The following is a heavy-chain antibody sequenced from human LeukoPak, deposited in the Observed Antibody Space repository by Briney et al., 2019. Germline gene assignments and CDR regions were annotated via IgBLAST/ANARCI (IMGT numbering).Heavy chain of an antibody. V-gene: IGHV4-39*01. CDR3: ARHQARPWDSRGFYHYYCDY. CDR2: IYYSGST. J-gene: IGHJ4*02. CDR1: GASISSCTYY. D-gene: IGHD3-22*01. Sequence: SETLSLTCTVSGASISSCTYYWGWIRQPPGKGLDWIGSIYYSGSTYYNPSLRSRVTISVDTSKNQFSLKLSSVTAADTAVYYWARHQARPWDSRGFYHYYCDYWGRENGDSVSS.